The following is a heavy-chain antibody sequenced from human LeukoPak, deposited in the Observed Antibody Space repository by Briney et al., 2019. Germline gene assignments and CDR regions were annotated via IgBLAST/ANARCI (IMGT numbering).Heavy chain of an antibody. V-gene: IGHV3-30*04. CDR3: ARDATILAAAGTFDY. D-gene: IGHD6-13*01. CDR2: ISYDGSNK. CDR1: GFTFSSYA. Sequence: PGGSLRLSCAASGFTFSSYAMHWVRQAPGKGLEWVALISYDGSNKYYADSVKGRFTISRDNSKNTLYLQMNSLRAEDTAVYYCARDATILAAAGTFDYWGQGTLVTVSS. J-gene: IGHJ4*02.